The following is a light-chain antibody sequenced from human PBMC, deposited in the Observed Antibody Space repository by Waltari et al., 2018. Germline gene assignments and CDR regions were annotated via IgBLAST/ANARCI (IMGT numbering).Light chain of an antibody. J-gene: IGLJ2*01. V-gene: IGLV2-14*03. Sequence: QSALTQPASVSGSPGQSITIPCTGTSRDIGAYKYVSWLQQHPGKVPKLMVYDATTRPSGVSIRFSGSKSGNTASLTISGLQAEDEADYYCNSYTTSNTVIFGGGTKVSVL. CDR3: NSYTTSNTVI. CDR1: SRDIGAYKY. CDR2: DAT.